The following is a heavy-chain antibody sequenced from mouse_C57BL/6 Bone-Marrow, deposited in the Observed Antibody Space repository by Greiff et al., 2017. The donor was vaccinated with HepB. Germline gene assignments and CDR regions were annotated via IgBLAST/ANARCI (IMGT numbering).Heavy chain of an antibody. V-gene: IGHV1-59*01. D-gene: IGHD4-1*01. J-gene: IGHJ2*01. CDR2: IDPSDSYT. CDR3: ARWDL. CDR1: GYTFTSYW. Sequence: QVQLQQSGAELVRPGTSVKLSCKASGYTFTSYWMHWVKQRPGQGLEWIGVIDPSDSYTNYNQKFKGKATLTVDTSSSTAYMQLSSLTSEDSAVYYCARWDLWGRGTTLTVSS.